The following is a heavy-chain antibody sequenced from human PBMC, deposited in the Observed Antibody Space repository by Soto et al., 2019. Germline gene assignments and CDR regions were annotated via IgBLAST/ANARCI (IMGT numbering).Heavy chain of an antibody. V-gene: IGHV1-46*01. D-gene: IGHD6-13*01. J-gene: IGHJ5*02. CDR3: ARDGIRRGYSSSWPPHNWFDP. CDR2: INPSGGST. Sequence: ASVKVSCKASGYTFTSYYMHWVRQAPGQGLEWMGIINPSGGSTSYAQKFQGRVTMTRDTSTSTVYMELSSLRSEDTAVYYCARDGIRRGYSSSWPPHNWFDPWGQGTLVTVST. CDR1: GYTFTSYY.